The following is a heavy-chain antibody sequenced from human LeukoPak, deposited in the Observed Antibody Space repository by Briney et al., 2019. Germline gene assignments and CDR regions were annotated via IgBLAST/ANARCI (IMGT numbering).Heavy chain of an antibody. D-gene: IGHD3-22*01. CDR2: IYYSGST. J-gene: IGHJ3*02. CDR3: ARPIVADYYDSSVDALDI. V-gene: IGHV4-31*03. CDR1: GGSISSGGYY. Sequence: PSETLSLTCTVSGGSISSGGYYWSWIRQHPGKGLEWIGYIYYSGSTYYNPSLKSRVTISVDTSKNQFSLKLSSVTAADTAVYYCARPIVADYYDSSVDALDIWGQGTMVTVSS.